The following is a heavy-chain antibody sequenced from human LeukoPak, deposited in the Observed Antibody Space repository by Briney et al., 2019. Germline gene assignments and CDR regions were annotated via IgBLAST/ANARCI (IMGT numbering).Heavy chain of an antibody. D-gene: IGHD5-24*01. CDR1: GFTFSSYS. CDR3: ARSGRDGYNWDAFDI. J-gene: IGHJ3*02. CDR2: ISSSISYI. V-gene: IGHV3-21*01. Sequence: GGSLRLSCAASGFTFSSYSMNWVRQAPGKGLEWVSSISSSISYIYYADSVKGRFTISRDNAKNPLHLQMNSLRAEDTAVYYCARSGRDGYNWDAFDIWGQGAMVTISS.